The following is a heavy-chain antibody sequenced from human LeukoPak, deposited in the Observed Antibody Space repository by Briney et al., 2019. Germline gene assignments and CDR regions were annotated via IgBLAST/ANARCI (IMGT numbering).Heavy chain of an antibody. D-gene: IGHD6-13*01. V-gene: IGHV1-18*01. CDR3: ARAGAAAGTLPRYYYYYGMDV. CDR1: GYTFTSYG. CDR2: ISAYNGNT. Sequence: ASVKVSCKASGYTFTSYGISWVRQAPGQGLEGMGWISAYNGNTNYAQKLQGRVTMTTDTSTSTAYMELRSLRFDDTAVYYCARAGAAAGTLPRYYYYYGMDVWGQGTTVTVSS. J-gene: IGHJ6*02.